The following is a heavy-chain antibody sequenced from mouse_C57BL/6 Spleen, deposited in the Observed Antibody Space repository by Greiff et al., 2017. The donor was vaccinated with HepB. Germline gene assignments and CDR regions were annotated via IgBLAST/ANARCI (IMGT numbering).Heavy chain of an antibody. CDR3: AREGGYDYDGLFAY. V-gene: IGHV5-4*01. CDR1: GFTFSSYA. Sequence: EVQLVESGGGLVKPGGSLKLSCAASGFTFSSYAMSWVRQTPEKRLEWVATISDGGSYTYYPDNVKGRFTISRDNAKNNLYLQMSHLKSEDTAMYYCAREGGYDYDGLFAYWGQGTLVTVSA. D-gene: IGHD2-4*01. CDR2: ISDGGSYT. J-gene: IGHJ3*01.